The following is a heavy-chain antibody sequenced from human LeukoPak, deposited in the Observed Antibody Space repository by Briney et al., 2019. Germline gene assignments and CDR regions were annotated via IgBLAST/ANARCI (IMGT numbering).Heavy chain of an antibody. V-gene: IGHV3-7*01. Sequence: PGGSLRLSCAASGFTFSSYWMSWVRRAPGKGLEWVANIKQDGSEKYYVDSVKGRFTISRDNAKNSLYLQMNSLRAEDTAVYYCARDQVGYCSSTSCYYYYYYYMDVWGKGTTVTISS. D-gene: IGHD2-2*01. CDR1: GFTFSSYW. CDR3: ARDQVGYCSSTSCYYYYYYYMDV. J-gene: IGHJ6*03. CDR2: IKQDGSEK.